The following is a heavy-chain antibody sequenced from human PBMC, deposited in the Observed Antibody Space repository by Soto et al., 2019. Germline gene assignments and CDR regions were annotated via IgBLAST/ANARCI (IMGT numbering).Heavy chain of an antibody. D-gene: IGHD3-16*01. V-gene: IGHV4-59*01. J-gene: IGHJ5*01. Sequence: SETLSPTCTVSSGSLSSYYWSWIRQSPGKGLEWIGNIYSSGSTSYNPSLKSRVTISVDTSKNQFSLKLTSVAAADTAVYYCARHESGDYVPWFDYWGQGTLVTVSS. CDR3: ARHESGDYVPWFDY. CDR1: SGSLSSYY. CDR2: IYSSGST.